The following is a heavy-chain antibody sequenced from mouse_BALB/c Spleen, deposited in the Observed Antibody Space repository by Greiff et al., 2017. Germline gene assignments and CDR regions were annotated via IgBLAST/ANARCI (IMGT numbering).Heavy chain of an antibody. CDR3: ARSVVARDYAMDY. V-gene: IGHV5-17*02. D-gene: IGHD1-1*01. CDR2: ISSGSSTI. J-gene: IGHJ4*01. CDR1: GFTFSSFG. Sequence: EVKLVESGGGLVQPGGSRKLSCAASGFTFSSFGMHWVRQAPEKGLEWVAYISSGSSTIYYADTVKGRFTISRDNPKNTLFLQMTSLRSEDTAMYYCARSVVARDYAMDYWGQGTSVTVSS.